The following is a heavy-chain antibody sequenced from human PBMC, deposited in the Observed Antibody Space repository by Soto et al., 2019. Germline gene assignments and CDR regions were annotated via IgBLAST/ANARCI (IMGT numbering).Heavy chain of an antibody. CDR1: GDSISSRTYY. CDR3: ASPSLLTGTVDY. V-gene: IGHV4-39*01. J-gene: IGHJ4*02. CDR2: IYFGGST. Sequence: SETLSLTCTVSGDSISSRTYYWGWIRQPPGRGLEWIGYIYFGGSTYYNPSLKSRVTISVDTSKNQFSLKLSSMTAADTAVYYCASPSLLTGTVDYWGQGTLVTVSS. D-gene: IGHD1-7*01.